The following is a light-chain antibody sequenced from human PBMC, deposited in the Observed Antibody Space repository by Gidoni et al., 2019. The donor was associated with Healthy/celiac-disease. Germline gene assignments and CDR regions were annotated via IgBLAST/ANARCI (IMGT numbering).Light chain of an antibody. V-gene: IGLV2-14*01. CDR3: SSYTSSSTLVV. Sequence: QSALTQPASVSGSPGQPITISCTGPSSDAGGYNYVYWYQQHPGQAPKLMIYEVSNRPSGVSNRFSGSKSGNTASLTISGLQAEDEADYYCSSYTSSSTLVVFGGGTKLTVL. CDR1: SSDAGGYNY. J-gene: IGLJ2*01. CDR2: EVS.